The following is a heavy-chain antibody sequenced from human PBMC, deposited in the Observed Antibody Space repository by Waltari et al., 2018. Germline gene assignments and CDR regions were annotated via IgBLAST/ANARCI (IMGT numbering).Heavy chain of an antibody. J-gene: IGHJ4*02. CDR2: IKGDGGET. D-gene: IGHD4-17*01. CDR1: GCPFSTHW. CDR3: ARHGYYTFDF. Sequence: EVQLVESGGGLVQPGGSLRVSCAASGCPFSTHWMGWVRQAPGKGLEWVANIKGDGGETYYVDSVKGRLTVSRDNAKNSLYLQMDSLRAEDTAVYYCARHGYYTFDFWGQGTLVTVSS. V-gene: IGHV3-7*01.